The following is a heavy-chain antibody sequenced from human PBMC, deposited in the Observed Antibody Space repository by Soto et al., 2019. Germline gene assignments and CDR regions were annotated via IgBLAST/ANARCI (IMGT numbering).Heavy chain of an antibody. CDR3: ARHNYGSGSTYFDY. Sequence: PSETLSLTCTVSGDSVSSGGYYWSWIRQHPGKGLEWIGYIYSNGFTYYNPSLESRVTISLDTSKNQFSLKLTSVTAADTAVYYCARHNYGSGSTYFDYWGQGTLVTVSS. V-gene: IGHV4-31*03. D-gene: IGHD3-10*01. CDR2: IYSNGFT. J-gene: IGHJ4*02. CDR1: GDSVSSGGYY.